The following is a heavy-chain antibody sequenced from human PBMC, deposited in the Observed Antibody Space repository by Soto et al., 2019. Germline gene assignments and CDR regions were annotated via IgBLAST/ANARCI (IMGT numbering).Heavy chain of an antibody. CDR3: ARSGSGTEYYGLDV. CDR2: ISGSSTYT. V-gene: IGHV3-11*05. Sequence: QVQLVESGGGLVKPGGSLRLSCAASGFSFSDYYMTWIHQAPGKGLEWVSYISGSSTYTKYADSVKGRFTISRDNAKNSLYLQMNSLRAEDTAVYYCARSGSGTEYYGLDVWGQGTTVTVSS. D-gene: IGHD6-13*01. J-gene: IGHJ6*02. CDR1: GFSFSDYY.